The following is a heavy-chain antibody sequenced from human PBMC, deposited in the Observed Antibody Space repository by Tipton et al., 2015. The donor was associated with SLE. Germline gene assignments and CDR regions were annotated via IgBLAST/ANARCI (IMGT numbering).Heavy chain of an antibody. Sequence: GLVKPSQTLSLTCAISGDSVSSNSAAWNWIRQSPSRGLEWLGRTYYRSKWFSQYAESVKGRLSINPDTSKNQFSLNLRSVTPEDAAVYYCAGDNNWGWGDDALDMWGQGTLVTVSS. J-gene: IGHJ3*02. CDR2: TYYRSKWFS. CDR3: AGDNNWGWGDDALDM. CDR1: GDSVSSNSAA. D-gene: IGHD7-27*01. V-gene: IGHV6-1*01.